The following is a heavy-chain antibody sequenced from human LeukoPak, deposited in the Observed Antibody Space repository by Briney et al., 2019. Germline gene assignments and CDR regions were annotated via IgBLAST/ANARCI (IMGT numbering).Heavy chain of an antibody. D-gene: IGHD6-6*01. Sequence: SGPGLVKPSQTLSLTCTVSGGSISSGGYYWGWIRQPPGKGLEWIGSIYYSGSTYYNPSLKSRVTISVDTSKNQFSLKLSSVTAADTAVYYCARHLRSLKSVDYWGQGTLVTVSS. V-gene: IGHV4-39*01. CDR1: GGSISSGGYY. CDR2: IYYSGST. J-gene: IGHJ4*02. CDR3: ARHLRSLKSVDY.